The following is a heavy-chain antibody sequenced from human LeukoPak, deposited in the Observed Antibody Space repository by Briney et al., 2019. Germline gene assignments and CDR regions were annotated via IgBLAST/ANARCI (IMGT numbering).Heavy chain of an antibody. V-gene: IGHV4-38-2*02. D-gene: IGHD3-3*01. CDR2: IYHSGST. J-gene: IGHJ4*02. CDR1: GHSITSGYY. CDR3: ARLIWSGLYYFDY. Sequence: PSETLSLTCTVSGHSITSGYYWGWIRQPPGKGLEWIGSIYHSGSTYYNPSLKSRVTISVDTSKNQFSLKLSSVTAADTAVYYCARLIWSGLYYFDYWGQGTLVTVSS.